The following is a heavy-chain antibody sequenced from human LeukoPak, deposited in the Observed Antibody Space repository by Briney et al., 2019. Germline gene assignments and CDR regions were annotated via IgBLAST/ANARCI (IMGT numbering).Heavy chain of an antibody. J-gene: IGHJ4*02. CDR2: IWYDGSNK. CDR1: GFTFSSYG. V-gene: IGHV3-33*01. CDR3: AREDCSGGSCYQNY. D-gene: IGHD2-15*01. Sequence: GGSLRLSCAASGFTFSSYGMHWVRQAPGKGLEWVAVIWYDGSNKYYAGSVKGRFTISRDNSKNTLYLQMNSLRAEDTAVYYCAREDCSGGSCYQNYWGQGTLVTVSS.